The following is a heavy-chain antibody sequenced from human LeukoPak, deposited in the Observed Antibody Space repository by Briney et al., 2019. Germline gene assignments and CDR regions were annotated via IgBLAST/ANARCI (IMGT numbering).Heavy chain of an antibody. Sequence: ASVKVSCKASGYTFTIYGISWVRPAPGQGLEWMGWISAYNGNTNYAQKLQGRVTMTTDTSTSTAYMELRSLRSDDTAVYYCARDFEEQQLVLHYYGMDVWGQGTTVTVSS. D-gene: IGHD6-13*01. CDR3: ARDFEEQQLVLHYYGMDV. CDR2: ISAYNGNT. J-gene: IGHJ6*02. V-gene: IGHV1-18*01. CDR1: GYTFTIYG.